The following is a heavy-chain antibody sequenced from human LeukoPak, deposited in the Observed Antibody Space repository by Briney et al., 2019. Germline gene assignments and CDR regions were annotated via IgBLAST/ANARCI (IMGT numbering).Heavy chain of an antibody. CDR3: AKSHRITMVRGVNDFDY. D-gene: IGHD3-10*01. V-gene: IGHV3-23*01. CDR2: ISGSGGST. J-gene: IGHJ4*02. CDR1: GFTFSSYT. Sequence: GGSLRLSCAASGFTFSSYTMSWVRQAPGKGLEWVSAISGSGGSTYYADSVKGRFTISRDNSKNTLYLQMNSLRAEDTAVYCCAKSHRITMVRGVNDFDYWGQGTLVTVSS.